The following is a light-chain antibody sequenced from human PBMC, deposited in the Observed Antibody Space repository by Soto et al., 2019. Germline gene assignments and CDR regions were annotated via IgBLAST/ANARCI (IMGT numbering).Light chain of an antibody. V-gene: IGKV3-20*01. CDR2: STS. CDR1: QTINGNY. J-gene: IGKJ1*01. CDR3: EQYGSLPWT. Sequence: EIALTQSPGTLSLSPGERATLSCRASQTINGNYLAWYQQKSDQAPRLLIYSTSSRAPGIPDRFSGSGSGTDFTLTISRLEPEDFALYHCEQYGSLPWTFGQGTKLEI.